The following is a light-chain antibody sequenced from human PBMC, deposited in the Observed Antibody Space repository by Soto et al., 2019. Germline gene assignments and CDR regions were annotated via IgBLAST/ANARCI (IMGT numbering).Light chain of an antibody. V-gene: IGKV3-20*01. CDR1: QSITDN. CDR2: GAS. J-gene: IGKJ1*01. Sequence: PQSPSTISLAAGERAPLSCRASQSITDNLAWYQQKPGQAPRLLIYGASSRATGIPDRFSGSGSGTDFTLTISRLEPEDFAVYYCQQYGALGQGTEVDIK. CDR3: QQYGA.